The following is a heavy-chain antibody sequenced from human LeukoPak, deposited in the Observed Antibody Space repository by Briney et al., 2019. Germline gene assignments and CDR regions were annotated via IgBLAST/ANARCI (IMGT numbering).Heavy chain of an antibody. CDR2: LSRSGGNT. CDR3: AKAYSSGWYFFDF. V-gene: IGHV3-23*01. CDR1: GFMFSSYA. J-gene: IGHJ4*02. D-gene: IGHD6-19*01. Sequence: GGSLRLSCAASGFMFSSYAMSWVRQAPGKGLEWVSGLSRSGGNTYYADSVKGRFTISRDNAKNTLYLQMNSLRGDDTAVYFCAKAYSSGWYFFDFCGQGTLVTVSS.